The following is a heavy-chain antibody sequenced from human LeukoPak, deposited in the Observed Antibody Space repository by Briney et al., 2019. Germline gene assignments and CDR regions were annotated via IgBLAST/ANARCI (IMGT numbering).Heavy chain of an antibody. Sequence: PSETLSLTCTVSGDSITGYYWSWIRQPPGKGLEWIGYIYYSGSTNYNPSLKSRVTISVDTSKNQFSLKLSSVTAADTAVYYCARARLYCSGGSCHYYYYYMDVWGKGTTVTISS. CDR1: GDSITGYY. D-gene: IGHD2-15*01. CDR3: ARARLYCSGGSCHYYYYYMDV. J-gene: IGHJ6*03. CDR2: IYYSGST. V-gene: IGHV4-59*01.